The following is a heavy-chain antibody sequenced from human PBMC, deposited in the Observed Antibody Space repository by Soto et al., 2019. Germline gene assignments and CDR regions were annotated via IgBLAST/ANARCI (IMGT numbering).Heavy chain of an antibody. J-gene: IGHJ4*02. CDR1: GYTFTGYY. CDR2: INPNSGGT. V-gene: IGHV1-2*04. D-gene: IGHD6-19*01. CDR3: ARDLDSSGWSFDY. Sequence: QVQLVQSGAEVKKPGASVKVSCKASGYTFTGYYMHWVRQAPGQGLEWMGWINPNSGGTNYAQKFQGWVNMTRDTSISTAYMELSRLRSDDTAVYYCARDLDSSGWSFDYWGQGTLVTVSS.